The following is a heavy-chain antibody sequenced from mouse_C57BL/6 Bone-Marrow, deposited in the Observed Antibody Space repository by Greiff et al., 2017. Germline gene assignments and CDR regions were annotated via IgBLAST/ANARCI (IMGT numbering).Heavy chain of an antibody. D-gene: IGHD2-4*01. J-gene: IGHJ4*01. V-gene: IGHV6-6*01. CDR3: TRGRYYDYDGYYYAMDY. CDR2: IRNKANNHAT. CDR1: GFTFSDAW. Sequence: DVMLVESGGGLVQPGGSMKLSCAASGFTFSDAWMDWVRQSPEKGLEWVAEIRNKANNHATYYAESVKGRFTISRDDSKSSVYLQMNSLRAEDTGIYYCTRGRYYDYDGYYYAMDYWGQGTSVTVSS.